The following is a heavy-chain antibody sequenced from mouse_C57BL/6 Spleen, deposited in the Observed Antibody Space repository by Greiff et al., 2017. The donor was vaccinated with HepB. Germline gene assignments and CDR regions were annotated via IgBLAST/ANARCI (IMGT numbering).Heavy chain of an antibody. CDR3: ARRGANWDGFDY. Sequence: EVKLVESGGGLVKPGGSLKLSCAASGFTFSSYTMSWVRQTPEKRLEWVATISGGGGNTYYPDSVKGRFTISRDNAKNTLYLHMSSLRSEDTALYYCARRGANWDGFDYWGQGTTLTVSS. CDR1: GFTFSSYT. CDR2: ISGGGGNT. D-gene: IGHD4-1*01. V-gene: IGHV5-9*01. J-gene: IGHJ2*01.